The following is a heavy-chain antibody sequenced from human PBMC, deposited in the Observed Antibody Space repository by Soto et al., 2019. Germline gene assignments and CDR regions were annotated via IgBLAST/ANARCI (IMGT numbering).Heavy chain of an antibody. Sequence: GGSLRLSCAASGFTFSSYAMHWVRQAPGKGLEYVSAISSNGGSTYYANSVKGRFTISRDNSKNTLYLQMGSLRAEDMAVYYCASGDWGYYDFWSGYYRAEYFQHWGQGTLVTVSS. CDR3: ASGDWGYYDFWSGYYRAEYFQH. CDR2: ISSNGGST. D-gene: IGHD3-3*01. J-gene: IGHJ1*01. CDR1: GFTFSSYA. V-gene: IGHV3-64*01.